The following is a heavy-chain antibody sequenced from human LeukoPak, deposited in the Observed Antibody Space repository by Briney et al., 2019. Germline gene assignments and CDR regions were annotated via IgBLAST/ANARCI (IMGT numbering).Heavy chain of an antibody. Sequence: GGSLRLSCAASGFTFSSYSMNWVRQAPGKGLEWVSSISSSSSYIYYADSVKGRFTFSRDNAKNSLYLQMNSLRAEDTAVYYCARRGRDGYNSHFDYWGQGTLVTVSS. D-gene: IGHD5-24*01. CDR3: ARRGRDGYNSHFDY. CDR1: GFTFSSYS. J-gene: IGHJ4*02. V-gene: IGHV3-21*01. CDR2: ISSSSSYI.